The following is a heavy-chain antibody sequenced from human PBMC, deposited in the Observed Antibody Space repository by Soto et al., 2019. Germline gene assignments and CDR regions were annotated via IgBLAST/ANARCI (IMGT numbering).Heavy chain of an antibody. CDR1: GGTVNSYT. CDR3: AREDDTSGYYSGFDP. V-gene: IGHV1-69*01. Sequence: QVQLVQSGAEVKKPGSSVKVSCKASGGTVNSYTINWMRQAPGQGLEWMGGIVPNFGTPKYAQKFQGRVTMTADESTSTAYMELTSLRSEDTAVYNCAREDDTSGYYSGFDPWGQGTLVTVSS. CDR2: IVPNFGTP. J-gene: IGHJ5*02. D-gene: IGHD3-22*01.